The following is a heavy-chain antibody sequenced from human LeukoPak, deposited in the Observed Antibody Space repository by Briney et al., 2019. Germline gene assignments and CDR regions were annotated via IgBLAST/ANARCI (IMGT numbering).Heavy chain of an antibody. CDR2: IYATDLT. Sequence: SETLSLTCTVSGRSIRSVYWNWLRQSAGKGLEWIGRIYATDLTNYNPSLKSRVTLSVDMSKNELSLTLKSVTAADTAVYYCARGFGSGTSPIDLWGQGALVTVSS. CDR1: GRSIRSVY. CDR3: ARGFGSGTSPIDL. V-gene: IGHV4-4*07. J-gene: IGHJ5*02. D-gene: IGHD3-10*01.